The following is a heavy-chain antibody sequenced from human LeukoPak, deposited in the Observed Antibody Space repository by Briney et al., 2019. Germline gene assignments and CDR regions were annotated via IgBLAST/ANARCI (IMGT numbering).Heavy chain of an antibody. CDR1: GYTFTRNF. CDR3: ARESCSGGSCYYFDH. J-gene: IGHJ4*02. D-gene: IGHD2-15*01. Sequence: GASVKVSCKASGYTFTRNFMHWVRQAPGHGLEWMGVFNPSGGSATYSQNFQGRVTMTRDTSTSTVYMEMSSLRSEDTAVYYCARESCSGGSCYYFDHWGQGTLVTVSS. V-gene: IGHV1-46*01. CDR2: FNPSGGSA.